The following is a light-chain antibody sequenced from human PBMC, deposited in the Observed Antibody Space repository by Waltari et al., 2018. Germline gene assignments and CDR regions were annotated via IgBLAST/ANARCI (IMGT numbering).Light chain of an antibody. V-gene: IGLV4-69*01. CDR2: VNSAGEH. CDR3: QTWDTNIVV. CDR1: SSHTSYA. J-gene: IGLJ2*01. Sequence: QLLVTQSPSASASLGASVKLTCTLSSSHTSYAIAWHQHQSEKGPRFLMSVNSAGEHTKGDGIPVRVSGSSSGAERYLTIYSLQSEDEADYYCQTWDTNIVVFGGGTKVTVL.